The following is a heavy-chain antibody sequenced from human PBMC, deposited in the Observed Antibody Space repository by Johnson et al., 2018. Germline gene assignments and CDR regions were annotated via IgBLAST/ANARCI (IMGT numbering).Heavy chain of an antibody. CDR2: ISGSGGTT. CDR3: ARLGGVFGVAHHWGMDV. J-gene: IGHJ6*02. D-gene: IGHD3-3*01. V-gene: IGHV3-23*04. Sequence: EVQLVESGGGLVQPGGSLRLSCAASGFTFSSYAMSWVRQAPGKGLEWVSAISGSGGTTYYADSVKGRFTISRDNSKNTLYLQMNSLGAEDTAVYYCARLGGVFGVAHHWGMDVWGQGTTVTVSS. CDR1: GFTFSSYA.